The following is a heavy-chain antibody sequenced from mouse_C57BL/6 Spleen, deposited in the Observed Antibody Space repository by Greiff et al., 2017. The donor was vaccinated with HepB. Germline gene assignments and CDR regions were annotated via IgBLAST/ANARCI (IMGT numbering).Heavy chain of an antibody. Sequence: VQLQQPGAELVKPGASVKMSCKASGYTFTSYWITWVKQRPGQGLEWIGDIYPGSGSTNYNEKFKSKATLTVDTSSSTAYMQLSSLTSEDSAVYYWARGYYGNSAWFAYWGQGTLVTVSA. CDR1: GYTFTSYW. J-gene: IGHJ3*01. CDR2: IYPGSGST. CDR3: ARGYYGNSAWFAY. V-gene: IGHV1-55*01. D-gene: IGHD2-1*01.